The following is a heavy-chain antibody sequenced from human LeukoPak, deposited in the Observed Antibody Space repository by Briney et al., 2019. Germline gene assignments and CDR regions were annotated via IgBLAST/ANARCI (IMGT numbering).Heavy chain of an antibody. CDR3: AKDGVVKSDAFDI. D-gene: IGHD4-23*01. CDR1: GFTFSSYA. J-gene: IGHJ3*02. V-gene: IGHV3-30*02. Sequence: PGGSLRLSCAASGFTFSSYAMSWVRQAPGKGLEWVAFIRYDGSNKYYADSVKGRFTISRDNSKNTLYLQMNSLRAEDTAVYYCAKDGVVKSDAFDIWGQGTMVTVSS. CDR2: IRYDGSNK.